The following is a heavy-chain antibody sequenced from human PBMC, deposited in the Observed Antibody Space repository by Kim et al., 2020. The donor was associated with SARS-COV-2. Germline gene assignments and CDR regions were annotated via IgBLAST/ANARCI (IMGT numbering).Heavy chain of an antibody. D-gene: IGHD3-10*01. J-gene: IGHJ4*02. V-gene: IGHV4-59*01. Sequence: PSLESRVTISVDTSKNQFSLKLSSVTAADTAVYYCARVGSGSYYNGIFDYWGQGTLVTVSS. CDR3: ARVGSGSYYNGIFDY.